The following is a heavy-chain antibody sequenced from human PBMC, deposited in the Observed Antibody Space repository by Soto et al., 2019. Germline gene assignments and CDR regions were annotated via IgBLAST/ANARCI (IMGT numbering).Heavy chain of an antibody. D-gene: IGHD2-15*01. V-gene: IGHV4-59*08. CDR2: IYYSGST. CDR1: GGSISSYY. J-gene: IGHJ6*03. Sequence: PSETLSLTCTVSGGSISSYYWSWIRQPPGKGLEWIGYIYYSGSTNYNPSLKSRVTISVDTSKNQFSLKLSSVTAADTAVYYCARSSVGGYYYYYFLDFSGKGTSVIVSS. CDR3: ARSSVGGYYYYYFLDF.